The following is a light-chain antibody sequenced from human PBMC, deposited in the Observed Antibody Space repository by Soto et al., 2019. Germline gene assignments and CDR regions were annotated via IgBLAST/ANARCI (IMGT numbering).Light chain of an antibody. Sequence: QSVLTQSPSASASLGVSVKLTCTLSSGHSNYVIAWHQQQPEKGPRYLMKLNSDGSHSKGDGIPDRFSGSSSGAERYLTISSLQSEDEADYYCQTWDTGIRVFGGGTKLTVL. CDR1: SGHSNYV. V-gene: IGLV4-69*01. J-gene: IGLJ2*01. CDR2: LNSDGSH. CDR3: QTWDTGIRV.